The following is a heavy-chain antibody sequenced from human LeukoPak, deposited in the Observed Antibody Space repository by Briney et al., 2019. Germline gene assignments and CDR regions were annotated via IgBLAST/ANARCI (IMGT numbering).Heavy chain of an antibody. V-gene: IGHV4-39*07. Sequence: SETLSLTCTVSGGSITSNIYFWGWIRQPPGKGLEWIGSIFYSGSTYQNPSLRSRVTISVDTSKNQFSLKLNSVTAADTAVYYCARTNSSSWYLWFDPWGQGTLITVSS. D-gene: IGHD6-13*01. CDR2: IFYSGST. CDR3: ARTNSSSWYLWFDP. CDR1: GGSITSNIYF. J-gene: IGHJ5*02.